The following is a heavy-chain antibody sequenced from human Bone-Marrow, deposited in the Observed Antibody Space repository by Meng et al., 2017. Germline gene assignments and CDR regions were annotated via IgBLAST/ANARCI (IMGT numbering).Heavy chain of an antibody. CDR2: IIPIFGTA. D-gene: IGHD5-12*01. CDR1: GGTFSSYA. J-gene: IGHJ6*02. Sequence: SVKVSCKASGGTFSSYAISWVRQAPGQGLEWMGGIIPIFGTANYAQKFQGRVTITADKSTSTAYMELSSLRSEDTAVYYCARDSNSGYASTYYYGMDVWGQGTTVTVSS. V-gene: IGHV1-69*06. CDR3: ARDSNSGYASTYYYGMDV.